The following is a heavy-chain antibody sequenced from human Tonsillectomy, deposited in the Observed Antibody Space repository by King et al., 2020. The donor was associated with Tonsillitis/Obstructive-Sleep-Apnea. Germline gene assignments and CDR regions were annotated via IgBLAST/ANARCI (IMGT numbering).Heavy chain of an antibody. J-gene: IGHJ6*03. V-gene: IGHV3-49*04. CDR2: IRSTAYGGTT. CDR3: TGDGEYQLLLGWNYYCYYMDV. CDR1: GFTFGDYA. Sequence: QLVQSGGGLVQPGRSLRLSCTASGFTFGDYAMSWVRQAPGKGLEWVGFIRSTAYGGTTEYAASVKGRFTISRDDSKSIAYLQMNSLKTEDTAVYYCTGDGEYQLLLGWNYYCYYMDVWGKGTTVTVSS. D-gene: IGHD2-2*01.